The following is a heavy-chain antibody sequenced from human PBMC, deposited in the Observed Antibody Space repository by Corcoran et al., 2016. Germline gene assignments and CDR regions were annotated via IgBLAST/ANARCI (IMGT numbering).Heavy chain of an antibody. CDR2: IYPGDSDI. CDR1: GYSFFNYW. Sequence: EVQLVQSGAEVKKPGESLKISCKGSGYSFFNYWIAWVRQMPGEGLEWMGIIYPGDSDIRYSPSFQGQVTISADKSISTAYLPWSSLRASDTAMYYCARLPRGGRGDAFDIWGQGTMVTVPS. D-gene: IGHD3-10*01. CDR3: ARLPRGGRGDAFDI. V-gene: IGHV5-51*01. J-gene: IGHJ3*02.